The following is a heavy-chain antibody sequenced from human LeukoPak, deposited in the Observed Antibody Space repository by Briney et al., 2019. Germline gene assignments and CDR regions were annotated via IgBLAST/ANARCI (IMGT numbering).Heavy chain of an antibody. Sequence: SETLSLTCIVSGYSISSGYYWGWIRQPPGKGLEWIGNIHHSGSTYYNPSLKSRVTTSVDTSKNQLSLKLSSVTAADTAVYYCARVAAGIGFFQHWGQGTLVTVSS. CDR3: ARVAAGIGFFQH. D-gene: IGHD6-13*01. CDR1: GYSISSGYY. V-gene: IGHV4-38-2*02. J-gene: IGHJ1*01. CDR2: IHHSGST.